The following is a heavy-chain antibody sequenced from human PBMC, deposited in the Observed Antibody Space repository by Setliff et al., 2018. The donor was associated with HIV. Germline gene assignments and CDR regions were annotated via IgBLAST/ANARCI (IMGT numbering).Heavy chain of an antibody. V-gene: IGHV4-28*06. J-gene: IGHJ3*02. D-gene: IGHD3-10*01. CDR2: IYYTGST. CDR3: ARKRRGRLTHDAFDI. CDR1: GGSISSSYW. Sequence: SETLSLTCTVSGGSISSSYWWGWIRQPPGKGLEWIGHIYYTGSTHYNPSLKSRVTVSVDTSKNQFSLRVNSVTALDTAVYYCARKRRGRLTHDAFDIWGQGTMVT.